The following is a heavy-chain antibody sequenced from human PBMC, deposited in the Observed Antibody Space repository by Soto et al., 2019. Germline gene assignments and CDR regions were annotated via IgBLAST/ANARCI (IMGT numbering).Heavy chain of an antibody. J-gene: IGHJ5*02. D-gene: IGHD3-10*01. CDR3: ARHLLWFGELFNWFDP. V-gene: IGHV4-34*01. CDR2: INHSGST. Sequence: LSLTCAVYCGSFSGYYWSWIRQPPGKGLEWIGEINHSGSTNYNPSLKSRVTISVDTSKNQFSLKLSSVTAADTAVYYCARHLLWFGELFNWFDPWGQGTLVTVSS. CDR1: CGSFSGYY.